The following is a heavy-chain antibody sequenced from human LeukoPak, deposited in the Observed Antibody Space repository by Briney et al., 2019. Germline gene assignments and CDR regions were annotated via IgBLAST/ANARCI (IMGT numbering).Heavy chain of an antibody. CDR3: ARDLRASTGGGLGS. Sequence: GGSLRLSCAASGFTFSNHAMSWVRQAPGKGLEWVSAISGSGFRTNYADSVKGRFTISRDTSKNTVFLQMNSLRAEDTAVYYCARDLRASTGGGLGSWGQGTLVTVSS. V-gene: IGHV3-23*01. D-gene: IGHD3-16*01. J-gene: IGHJ5*02. CDR2: ISGSGFRT. CDR1: GFTFSNHA.